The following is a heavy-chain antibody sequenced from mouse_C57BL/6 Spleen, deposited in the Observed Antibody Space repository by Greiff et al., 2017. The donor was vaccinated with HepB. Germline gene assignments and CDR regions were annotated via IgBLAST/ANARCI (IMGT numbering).Heavy chain of an antibody. V-gene: IGHV1-63*01. D-gene: IGHD1-1*01. CDR3: ARGVTTVVATRYIDY. J-gene: IGHJ2*01. Sequence: VKLMESGAELVRPGTSVKMSCKASGYTFTNYWIGWAKQRPGHGLEWIGDIYPGGGYTNYNEKFKGKATLTADKSSSTAYMQFSSLTSEDSAIYYCARGVTTVVATRYIDYWGQGTTLTVSS. CDR2: IYPGGGYT. CDR1: GYTFTNYW.